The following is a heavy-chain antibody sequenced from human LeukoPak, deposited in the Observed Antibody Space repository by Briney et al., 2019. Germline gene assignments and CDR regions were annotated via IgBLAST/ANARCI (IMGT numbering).Heavy chain of an antibody. V-gene: IGHV3-23*01. CDR1: GFTFSSYA. CDR2: ISCSGGST. D-gene: IGHD6-19*01. J-gene: IGHJ4*02. CDR3: AKSSLEWLVAPDFDY. Sequence: GGSLRLSCAASGFTFSSYAMSWVRQAPGKGLEGGSAISCSGGSTYYADSAKGRFTISRDNSKNTLYLQMTSLRAEDTAVYYCAKSSLEWLVAPDFDYWGQGTLVTVSS.